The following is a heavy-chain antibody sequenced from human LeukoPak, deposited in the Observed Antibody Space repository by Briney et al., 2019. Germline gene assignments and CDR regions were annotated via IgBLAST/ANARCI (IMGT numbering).Heavy chain of an antibody. CDR2: IKHDGSEA. D-gene: IGHD3-10*01. Sequence: GGSLRLSCAASEFTFNRHWMSWVRQAPGKGLEWVANIKHDGSEAHYVDSVKGRFTISRDNAKNSLSLQMNSLNVDDTGVYFCTRDALFGSGRTHLDFWSQGTLVSVSS. V-gene: IGHV3-7*04. CDR3: TRDALFGSGRTHLDF. CDR1: EFTFNRHW. J-gene: IGHJ4*02.